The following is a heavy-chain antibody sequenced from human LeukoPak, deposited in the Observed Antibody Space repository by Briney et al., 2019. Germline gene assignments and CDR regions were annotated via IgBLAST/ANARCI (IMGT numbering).Heavy chain of an antibody. Sequence: PSETLSLTCTVSGGSISSGDYYWSWIRQPPGKGLEWIGYIYYSGSTDYNPSLRSRVTISVDTSMNQFSLKLNSVTAADTAVYYCARDQQLAHFDSWGQGTLVTVSS. J-gene: IGHJ4*02. CDR3: ARDQQLAHFDS. CDR2: IYYSGST. D-gene: IGHD1-1*01. V-gene: IGHV4-30-4*01. CDR1: GGSISSGDYY.